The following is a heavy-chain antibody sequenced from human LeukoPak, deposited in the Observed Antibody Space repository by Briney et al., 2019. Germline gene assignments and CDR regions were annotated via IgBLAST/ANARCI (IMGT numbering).Heavy chain of an antibody. CDR1: GFTFSSYA. D-gene: IGHD2-2*02. CDR2: MSFDVNNK. CDR3: ARGFCTSSSCYNDY. J-gene: IGHJ4*02. V-gene: IGHV3-30*04. Sequence: GGSLRLSCATSGFTFSSYAFHWVRQAPGKGLEWVATMSFDVNNKYYAGSVRGRFTISRDNSKNTLYLQMNSLRAEDTAVYSCARGFCTSSSCYNDYWGQGTLVTVSS.